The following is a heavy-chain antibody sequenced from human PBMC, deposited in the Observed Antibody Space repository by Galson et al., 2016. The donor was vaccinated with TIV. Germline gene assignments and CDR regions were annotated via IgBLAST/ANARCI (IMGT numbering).Heavy chain of an antibody. CDR3: ARVRFCSSTNCLNYFDY. J-gene: IGHJ4*02. CDR2: IWYDGSNK. CDR1: GFTFSSYG. V-gene: IGHV3-33*01. Sequence: SLRLSCAASGFTFSSYGMHWVRQAPGKGLGWVAVIWYDGSNKDYADSVKGRFTISRDNSKNTVYLQMNSLRAGDTAVYYCARVRFCSSTNCLNYFDYWGQGTLVTVSS. D-gene: IGHD2-2*01.